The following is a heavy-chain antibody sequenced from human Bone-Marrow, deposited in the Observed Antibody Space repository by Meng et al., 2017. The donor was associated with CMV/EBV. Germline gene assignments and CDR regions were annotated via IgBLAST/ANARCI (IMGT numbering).Heavy chain of an antibody. CDR2: INHSGST. D-gene: IGHD2-2*01. Sequence: SVTLSLTCAVYGGSFSGYYWGWIRQPPGKGLEWIGEINHSGSTNYNPSLKSRVTISVDTSKNQFSLKLSSVTAADTAVYYCARGRVPAALFAYWGQGTLVPVSS. J-gene: IGHJ4*02. CDR3: ARGRVPAALFAY. V-gene: IGHV4-34*01. CDR1: GGSFSGYY.